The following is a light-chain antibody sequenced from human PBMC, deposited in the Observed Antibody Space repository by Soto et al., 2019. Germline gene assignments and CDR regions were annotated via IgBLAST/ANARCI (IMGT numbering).Light chain of an antibody. CDR2: DAS. J-gene: IGKJ1*01. CDR3: QQYGSSRWT. V-gene: IGKV3-20*01. Sequence: EVVLTQSPVTLSLSPGERATLSCRASQSFRGLLAWYQQKPGQPPGLLIYDASNRATGIPARFSGSGSGTDFTLNIRRLESEDFVVYYCQQYGSSRWTFGHGTKVDMK. CDR1: QSFRGL.